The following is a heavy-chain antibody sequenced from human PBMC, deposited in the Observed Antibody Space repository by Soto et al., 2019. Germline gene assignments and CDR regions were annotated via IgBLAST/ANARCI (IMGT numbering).Heavy chain of an antibody. CDR2: IIPIFGTA. CDR3: ARGLGIIGFDAFDI. Sequence: ASVKVSCKASGGTFSSYAISWVRQAPGQGLEWMGGIIPIFGTANYAQKFQGRVTITADESTSTAYMELSSLRSEDTAVYYCARGLGIIGFDAFDIWGQGTMVTVSS. V-gene: IGHV1-69*13. J-gene: IGHJ3*02. CDR1: GGTFSSYA. D-gene: IGHD7-27*01.